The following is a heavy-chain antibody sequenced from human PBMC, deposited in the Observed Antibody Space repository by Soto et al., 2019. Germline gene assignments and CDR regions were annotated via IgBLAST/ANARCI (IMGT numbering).Heavy chain of an antibody. D-gene: IGHD1-26*01. J-gene: IGHJ4*02. CDR3: ARLSGSYYFDY. V-gene: IGHV4-39*01. CDR2: IYYSGST. Sequence: SETLSLTCTVSGGSISSSSYYWGWIRQPPGKGLEWIGSIYYSGSTYYNPSLKSRVTISVDTSKNQFSRKLSSVTAADTAVYYCARLSGSYYFDYWGQGTLVTVSS. CDR1: GGSISSSSYY.